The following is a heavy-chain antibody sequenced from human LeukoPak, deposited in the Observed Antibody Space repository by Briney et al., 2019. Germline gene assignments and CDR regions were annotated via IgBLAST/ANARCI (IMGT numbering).Heavy chain of an antibody. J-gene: IGHJ6*02. CDR1: GYTFTSYN. V-gene: IGHV1-8*01. CDR2: MNPNSGNT. Sequence: ASVKVSCKASGYTFTSYNINWVRQATGQGLEWMGWMNPNSGNTGYAQKFQGRVSMTRDTSISTAYMELSSLRSEDTAVYYCARGPVEAVFGVSTEDWGQGTTVTVSS. D-gene: IGHD3-10*02. CDR3: ARGPVEAVFGVSTED.